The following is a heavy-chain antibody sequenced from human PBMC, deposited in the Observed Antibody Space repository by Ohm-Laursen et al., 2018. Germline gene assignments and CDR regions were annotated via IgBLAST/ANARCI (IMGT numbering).Heavy chain of an antibody. V-gene: IGHV4-59*08. D-gene: IGHD4-17*01. CDR1: GGSISSYY. CDR2: IYYSGST. Sequence: LSLTCTVSGGSISSYYWSWIRQPPGKGLEWIGYIYYSGSTNYNPPLKSQFTISLNTSKNHFSLKLISVTAADTAVYYCARQDSGDYYFDYWGQGTLVTVSS. J-gene: IGHJ4*02. CDR3: ARQDSGDYYFDY.